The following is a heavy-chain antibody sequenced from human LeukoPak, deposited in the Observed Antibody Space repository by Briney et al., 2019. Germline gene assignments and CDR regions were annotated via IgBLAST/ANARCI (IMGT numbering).Heavy chain of an antibody. CDR1: GGSISNF. J-gene: IGHJ3*02. CDR2: IHYTGNT. V-gene: IGHV4-39*01. CDR3: ARHFSLGAFDI. Sequence: NPSETLSLTCTVSGGSISNFWGWIRQPPGKGLEWIGSIHYTGNTYYNASLKSRVTMSVDTSKNQFSLKLSSMTAADTAVYYCARHFSLGAFDIWGQGTMVSVSS. D-gene: IGHD3-16*01.